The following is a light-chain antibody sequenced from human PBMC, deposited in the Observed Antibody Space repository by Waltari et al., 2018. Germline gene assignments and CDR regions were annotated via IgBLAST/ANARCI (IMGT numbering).Light chain of an antibody. CDR3: AAWDDSLNAYV. CDR1: RPNIGSNT. Sequence: QSVLTQPPSASGTPGQRVTISCSGSRPNIGSNTVNWYQQLPGMAPKLLIYSNSKRPSGVPDRFSGSKSGTSASLAISGLQSEDEADYYCAAWDDSLNAYVFGTGTEVTV. CDR2: SNS. J-gene: IGLJ1*01. V-gene: IGLV1-44*01.